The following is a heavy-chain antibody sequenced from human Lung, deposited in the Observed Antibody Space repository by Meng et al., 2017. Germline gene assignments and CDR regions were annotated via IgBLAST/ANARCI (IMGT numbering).Heavy chain of an antibody. Sequence: GLVRSAETLSLTCFGSGGSFSVYYWSLIRQHPGKGLEWIGEINHSGSTNYNPSLESRATISVDTSQNNLSLKLSSVTAADSAVYYCARGPTTMAHDFDYWGQGTLVTVSS. CDR3: ARGPTTMAHDFDY. J-gene: IGHJ4*02. V-gene: IGHV4-34*01. CDR1: GGSFSVYY. CDR2: INHSGST. D-gene: IGHD4-11*01.